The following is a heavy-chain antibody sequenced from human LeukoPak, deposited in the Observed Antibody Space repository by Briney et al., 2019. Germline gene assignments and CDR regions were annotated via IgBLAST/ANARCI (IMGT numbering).Heavy chain of an antibody. CDR1: GFTFSTYA. V-gene: IGHV3-23*01. D-gene: IGHD3-16*01. Sequence: GGSLRLSCAASGFTFSTYAMNWVRQAPGKGLEWVSSITGSGGSTFYAASVKGRFTISRDNSKNTLYLQMNNLRAEDTAVYYCAKLGISDGIDYWGQGTLVTVSS. CDR2: ITGSGGST. J-gene: IGHJ4*02. CDR3: AKLGISDGIDY.